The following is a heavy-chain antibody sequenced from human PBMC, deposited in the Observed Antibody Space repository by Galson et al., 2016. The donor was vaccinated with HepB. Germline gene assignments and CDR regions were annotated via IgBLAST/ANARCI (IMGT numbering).Heavy chain of an antibody. CDR2: ISSSGST. Sequence: SETLSLTCTVSGASISRYYWSWIRQPPGKGLEWIGYISSSGSTTYNPSLKSRVTISLDTSRNQFSLSLTSVTAADTAVYYCATTYSGGNPAHGPLDRWGQGALVAVSS. V-gene: IGHV4-59*08. J-gene: IGHJ5*02. D-gene: IGHD4-23*01. CDR1: GASISRYY. CDR3: ATTYSGGNPAHGPLDR.